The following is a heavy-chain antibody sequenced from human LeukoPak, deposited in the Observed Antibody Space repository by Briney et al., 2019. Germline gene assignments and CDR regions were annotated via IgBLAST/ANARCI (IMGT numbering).Heavy chain of an antibody. Sequence: PGGSLRLSCAASGFTFTGYWMVWVRQAPGKGLEWVANIKQDGSQEHYVDSVKGRFTISRDNAKKSLYLQMSNLRAEDTGVYYCAREDWGPDYWGQGTLVTVSS. CDR1: GFTFTGYW. CDR3: AREDWGPDY. J-gene: IGHJ4*02. CDR2: IKQDGSQE. D-gene: IGHD7-27*01. V-gene: IGHV3-7*01.